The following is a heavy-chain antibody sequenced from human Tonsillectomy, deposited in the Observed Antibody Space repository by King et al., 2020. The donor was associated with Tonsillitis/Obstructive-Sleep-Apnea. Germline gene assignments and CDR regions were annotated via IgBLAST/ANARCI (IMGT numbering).Heavy chain of an antibody. CDR3: ALRPGCSSTSCYNRDIDY. CDR1: GGTFSSYA. D-gene: IGHD2-2*02. J-gene: IGHJ4*02. Sequence: QLVQSGAEVKKPGSSVKVSCKASGGTFSSYAISWVRQAPGQGLEWMGGIIPIFGTANYAQKFQGRVTITADESTSTAYMGLSSLRSEDTAVYYFALRPGCSSTSCYNRDIDYWGQGTLVTVSS. CDR2: IIPIFGTA. V-gene: IGHV1-69*12.